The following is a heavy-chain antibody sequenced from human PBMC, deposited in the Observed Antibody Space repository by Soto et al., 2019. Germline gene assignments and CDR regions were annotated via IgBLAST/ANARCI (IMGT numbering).Heavy chain of an antibody. Sequence: EVQLVESGGGLVQPGRSLRLSCAASGFTFDDYAMHWVRQAPGKGLEWVSGISWNSGSIGYADSVKGRFTISRDNDKISLFLQMNSLRAEDSALYYGAGSSWYGCYFDDWSQGSLVTVSS. D-gene: IGHD6-13*01. CDR1: GFTFDDYA. V-gene: IGHV3-9*01. CDR3: AGSSWYGCYFDD. J-gene: IGHJ4*02. CDR2: ISWNSGSI.